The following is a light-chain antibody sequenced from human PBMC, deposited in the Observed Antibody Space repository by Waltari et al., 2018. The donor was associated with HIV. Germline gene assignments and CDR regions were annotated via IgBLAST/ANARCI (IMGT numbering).Light chain of an antibody. J-gene: IGKJ2*03. V-gene: IGKV3-11*01. CDR2: ETS. CDR3: QVRGDRPRYS. Sequence: EILLTQFPVTLPVSPGDRATLSCRASQSLSNGIVWYQQKPGQAPRLLIYETSHRATGIPARFSGSGSGTDFTLTISNLEPEDLALYFCQVRGDRPRYSFGQGT. CDR1: QSLSNG.